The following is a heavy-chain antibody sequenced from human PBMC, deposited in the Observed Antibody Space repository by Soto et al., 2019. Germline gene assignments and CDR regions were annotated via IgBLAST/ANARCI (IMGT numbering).Heavy chain of an antibody. V-gene: IGHV1-2*02. CDR2: INPNSRGT. D-gene: IGHD2-15*01. CDR3: ARGHCSGGSCYHYYYYGMDV. J-gene: IGHJ6*02. Sequence: ASVKVSCKASGYTFTCYYMHCVRQAPGQGLERMGWINPNSRGTNYAQKFQGRVTMTRDTSIRTAYMELSSLRSDETAVYYCARGHCSGGSCYHYYYYGMDVWGQGTTVTVSS. CDR1: GYTFTCYY.